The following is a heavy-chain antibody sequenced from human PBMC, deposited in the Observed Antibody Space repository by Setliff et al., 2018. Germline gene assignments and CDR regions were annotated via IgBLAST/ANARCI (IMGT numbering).Heavy chain of an antibody. Sequence: ASVKVSCKASGYTLTTYFMNWVRQAPGQGLEWMGYINTRTGSPMYAQGFTGRFVFSLDPSVSTAYLQISSLKGEDTGVYYCARASRYGTIKYRGDYYMDVWGKGTTVTVSS. V-gene: IGHV7-4-1*02. CDR2: INTRTGSP. D-gene: IGHD5-12*01. CDR3: ARASRYGTIKYRGDYYMDV. CDR1: GYTLTTYF. J-gene: IGHJ6*03.